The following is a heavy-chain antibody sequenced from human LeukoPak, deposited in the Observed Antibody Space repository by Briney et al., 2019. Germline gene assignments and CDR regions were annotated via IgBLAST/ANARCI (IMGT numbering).Heavy chain of an antibody. Sequence: ASVKVSCKASGYTFTGYYMHWVRQAPGQGLEWMGWINPNSGGTNYAQKFQGRVTMTRDTSTSTVYMELGSLRSDDTAVYYCARWYSSSWYVISPQIYYYYGMDVWGQGTTVTVSS. CDR1: GYTFTGYY. V-gene: IGHV1-2*02. D-gene: IGHD6-13*01. CDR3: ARWYSSSWYVISPQIYYYYGMDV. J-gene: IGHJ6*02. CDR2: INPNSGGT.